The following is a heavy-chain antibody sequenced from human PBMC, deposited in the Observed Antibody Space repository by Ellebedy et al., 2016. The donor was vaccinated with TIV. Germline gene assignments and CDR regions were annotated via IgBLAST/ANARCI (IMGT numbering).Heavy chain of an antibody. CDR1: GFTVSSNY. Sequence: PGGSLRLSCAASGFTVSSNYMSWVRQVPGKGLEWGSVIYSGGSTYYADSVKGRFTISRDNSKNTLYLQMNSLRAEDTAVYYCASPSSGRWFVDYWGQGTLVTVSS. CDR3: ASPSSGRWFVDY. D-gene: IGHD3-22*01. CDR2: IYSGGST. V-gene: IGHV3-66*01. J-gene: IGHJ4*02.